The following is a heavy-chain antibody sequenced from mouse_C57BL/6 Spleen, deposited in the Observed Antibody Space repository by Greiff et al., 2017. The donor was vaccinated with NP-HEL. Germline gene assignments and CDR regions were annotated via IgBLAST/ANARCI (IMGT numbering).Heavy chain of an antibody. CDR1: GYTFTSYW. Sequence: QVQLKQPGAELVKPGASVKLSCKASGYTFTSYWMQWVKQRPGQGLEWIGEIDPSDSYTNYNQKFKGKATLTVDTSSSTAYMQLSSLTSEDSAVYYCARGANWVSMDYWGQGTSVTVSS. J-gene: IGHJ4*01. D-gene: IGHD4-1*01. CDR2: IDPSDSYT. V-gene: IGHV1-50*01. CDR3: ARGANWVSMDY.